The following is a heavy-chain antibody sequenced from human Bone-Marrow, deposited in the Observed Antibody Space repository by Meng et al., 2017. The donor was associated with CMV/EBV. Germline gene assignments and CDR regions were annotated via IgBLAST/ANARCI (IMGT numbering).Heavy chain of an antibody. J-gene: IGHJ4*02. Sequence: GSLRLSCTVSGGSISDYYWSWIRQPPGKGLEWIGYIYYSGSTNYNPSLKSRVTISVDTSKNQLSLKLSSVTAADTAVYYCARAGYCSSISCYPDYWGQGTLVTVSS. V-gene: IGHV4-59*01. CDR3: ARAGYCSSISCYPDY. CDR2: IYYSGST. CDR1: GGSISDYY. D-gene: IGHD2-2*01.